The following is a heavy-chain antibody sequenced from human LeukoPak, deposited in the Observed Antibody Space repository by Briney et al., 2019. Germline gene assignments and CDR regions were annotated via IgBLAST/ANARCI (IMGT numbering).Heavy chain of an antibody. J-gene: IGHJ4*02. V-gene: IGHV4-4*02. D-gene: IGHD2-2*01. Sequence: SGTLSLTCAVSGGSISSSNWWSWVRQPPGKGLEWIGEIYHSGSTNYNPSLKSRVTISVDKSKNQFSLKLSSVTAADTAVYYCARVDTRYCSSTSCPGNFDYWGQGTLVTVSS. CDR2: IYHSGST. CDR3: ARVDTRYCSSTSCPGNFDY. CDR1: GGSISSSNW.